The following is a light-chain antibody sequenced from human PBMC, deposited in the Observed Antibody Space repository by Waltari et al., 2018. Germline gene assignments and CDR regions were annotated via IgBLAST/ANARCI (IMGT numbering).Light chain of an antibody. V-gene: IGKV1-5*03. CDR3: QQYNSYSGT. CDR1: QSISTW. J-gene: IGKJ1*01. Sequence: DIQMTQSPSTLSASVGDRVTITCRASQSISTWLAWYQQKPGKAPILLIYKASTLESVVPSRFSGSGSGTEFTLTISSLQPDDFATYYCQQYNSYSGTFGQGTKVEIK. CDR2: KAS.